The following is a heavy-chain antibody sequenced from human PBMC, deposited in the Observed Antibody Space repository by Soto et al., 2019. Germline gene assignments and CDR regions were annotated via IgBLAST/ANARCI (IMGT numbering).Heavy chain of an antibody. CDR1: GYTFTFYT. Sequence: QVQLVQSGAEEKKPGASVKVSGKASGYTFTFYTMHWVRQAPGQRLEWMGWINAGNGNTKYSQKFQDRIAIIRDTAANTVYMELSNLRSDDTAVYYCARDRPFLDYWGQGTLVTVSS. CDR3: ARDRPFLDY. J-gene: IGHJ4*02. D-gene: IGHD6-6*01. CDR2: INAGNGNT. V-gene: IGHV1-3*05.